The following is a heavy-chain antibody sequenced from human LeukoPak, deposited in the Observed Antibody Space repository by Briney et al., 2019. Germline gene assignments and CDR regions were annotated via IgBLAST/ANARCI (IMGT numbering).Heavy chain of an antibody. CDR2: IWYDGGNK. CDR3: ARVDCTGGSCKPYYYYGMDV. J-gene: IGHJ6*02. CDR1: GFTFNTYA. Sequence: GGSLRLSCVASGFTFNTYAMHWVRQAPGKGLEWAAIIWYDGGNKYYADSVRGRFTISRDNSKNTLFLQMDSLRAEDTAIYYCARVDCTGGSCKPYYYYGMDVWGQGTTVTVSS. D-gene: IGHD2-15*01. V-gene: IGHV3-33*01.